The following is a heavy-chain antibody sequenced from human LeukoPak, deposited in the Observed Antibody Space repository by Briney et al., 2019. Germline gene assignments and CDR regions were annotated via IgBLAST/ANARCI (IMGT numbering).Heavy chain of an antibody. D-gene: IGHD6-13*01. CDR3: ARGSAAAGTRGLYYYYYMDV. CDR2: INPSGGST. J-gene: IGHJ6*03. V-gene: IGHV1-46*01. CDR1: GYTFTSYY. Sequence: ASVKVSCKASGYTFTSYYMHWVRQAPGQGLEWMGIINPSGGSTSYAQKFQGRVTMTRDTSTSTVYMELSSLRSEDTAVYYCARGSAAAGTRGLYYYYYMDVWGKGTTVTVSS.